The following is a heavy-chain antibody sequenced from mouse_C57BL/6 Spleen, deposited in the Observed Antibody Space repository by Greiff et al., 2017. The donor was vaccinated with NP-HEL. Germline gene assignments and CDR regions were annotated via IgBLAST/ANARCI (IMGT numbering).Heavy chain of an antibody. CDR2: ILPGSGST. V-gene: IGHV1-9*01. CDR3: ARGASSDYDGGDYFDY. CDR1: GYTFTGYW. Sequence: QVQLQQSGAELMKPGASVKLSCKATGYTFTGYWIEWVKQRPGHGPEWIGEILPGSGSTNYNEKFKGKATFTADTSSNTAYMQLSSLTTEDSAIYYCARGASSDYDGGDYFDYWGQGTTLTVSS. D-gene: IGHD1-1*01. J-gene: IGHJ2*01.